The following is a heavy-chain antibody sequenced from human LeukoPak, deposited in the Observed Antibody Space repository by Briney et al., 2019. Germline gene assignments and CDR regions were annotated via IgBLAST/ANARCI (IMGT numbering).Heavy chain of an antibody. CDR3: ARSDSSGWLADAFDI. CDR1: GFTFSSYS. J-gene: IGHJ3*02. D-gene: IGHD6-19*01. CDR2: ISSSSSYI. Sequence: GGSLRLSCAASGFTFSSYSMNWVRQAPGKGLEWVSSISSSSSYIYYADSVKGRFTISRDNAKNSLYLQMNSLRAEDTAVYYCARSDSSGWLADAFDIWGQGTMVTVSS. V-gene: IGHV3-21*01.